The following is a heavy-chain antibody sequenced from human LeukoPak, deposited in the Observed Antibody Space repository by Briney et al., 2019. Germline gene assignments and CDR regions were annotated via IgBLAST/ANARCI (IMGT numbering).Heavy chain of an antibody. V-gene: IGHV4-59*04. CDR1: GGSIGTYY. CDR3: ASSHCGGDCFSSVAFDF. J-gene: IGHJ3*01. Sequence: SETLSLTCTVSGGSIGTYYWSWIRQPPGKGLEWIGYVYHSGATYYNPSLKSRISIPMDRSKNQFSLRLRSVTAADTAVYFCASSHCGGDCFSSVAFDFWGHGTMVTVSS. D-gene: IGHD2-21*02. CDR2: VYHSGAT.